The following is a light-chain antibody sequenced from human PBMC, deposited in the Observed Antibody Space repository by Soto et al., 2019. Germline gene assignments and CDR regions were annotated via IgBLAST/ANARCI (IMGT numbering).Light chain of an antibody. Sequence: QSALTQPASVSGSPGQSVTISCTGTSSDVGGYDYVSWYQHHPGKAPKLVIYDVTYRPSGGSDRFSGSKSANTASLTISGLQAEDEADYYCSSYTSSSTYVFGTGTKVTVL. CDR2: DVT. J-gene: IGLJ1*01. CDR1: SSDVGGYDY. CDR3: SSYTSSSTYV. V-gene: IGLV2-14*01.